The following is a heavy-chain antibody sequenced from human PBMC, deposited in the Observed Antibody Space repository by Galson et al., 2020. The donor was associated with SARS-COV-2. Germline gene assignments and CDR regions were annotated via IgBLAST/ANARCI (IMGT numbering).Heavy chain of an antibody. J-gene: IGHJ4*02. CDR3: AKDGLYSSTWPSYYFDY. D-gene: IGHD6-13*01. Sequence: GESLKISCEASGFTFSNYAMRWVRQAPGKGLEWVSFISGSGDSTYYADSVKGRFTISRDNSKNTLYLQMNSLRAEDTAVYYCAKDGLYSSTWPSYYFDYWGQGTLVTVSS. V-gene: IGHV3-23*01. CDR2: ISGSGDST. CDR1: GFTFSNYA.